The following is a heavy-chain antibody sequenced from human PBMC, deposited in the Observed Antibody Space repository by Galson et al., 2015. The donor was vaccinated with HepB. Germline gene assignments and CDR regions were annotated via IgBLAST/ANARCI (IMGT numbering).Heavy chain of an antibody. CDR2: IIGSGVKT. CDR1: GFTFSIHG. J-gene: IGHJ5*02. D-gene: IGHD1-26*01. V-gene: IGHV3-23*01. Sequence: LRLSCAASGFTFSIHGMNWVRQAPGKGLEWVSGIIGSGVKTYYADSVKGRFTISRDNSKNTFFLQMNSLKADDTAIYYCAKDREWGSYDLWGRGTLVTVSS. CDR3: AKDREWGSYDL.